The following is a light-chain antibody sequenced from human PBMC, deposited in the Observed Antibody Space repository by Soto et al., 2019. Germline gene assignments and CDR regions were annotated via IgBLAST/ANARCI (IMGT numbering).Light chain of an antibody. CDR3: QQYNGYWT. CDR2: EAS. CDR1: QSISGS. V-gene: IGKV1-5*03. Sequence: DIQMTQSPSTLSASVGDRVTITCRASQSISGSLAWYQQKPGKAPKLLIYEASNLKSGVPSRFSGSGSGTECTLTISSLQPDDSASYYCQQYNGYWTFGQGIRVEIK. J-gene: IGKJ1*01.